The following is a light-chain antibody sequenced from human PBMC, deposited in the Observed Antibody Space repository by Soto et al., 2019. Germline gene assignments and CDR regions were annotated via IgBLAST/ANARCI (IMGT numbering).Light chain of an antibody. CDR2: AAS. Sequence: DIQMTQSPSSLSASVGDRVTITCRASQDISNYLAWYQQKPGKVPKLLIYAASTLQSGVPSRFSGSGSGTEFTLTISSLQPEDVATYYCQKYNSVPVWFGQGTKVGIK. V-gene: IGKV1-27*01. J-gene: IGKJ1*01. CDR3: QKYNSVPVW. CDR1: QDISNY.